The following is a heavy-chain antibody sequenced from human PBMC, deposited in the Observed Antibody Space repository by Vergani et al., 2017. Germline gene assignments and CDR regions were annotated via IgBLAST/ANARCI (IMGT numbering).Heavy chain of an antibody. V-gene: IGHV4-38-2*01. CDR3: ARHRGSGDFFPSSYFYGMDV. Sequence: QVQLQESGPGLVKPSETLTLTCDVSDSSIMTNPYWGWFRQSPGKGLEWIGCIHHSGDTPSNSSLKSRVSILILSSSKFPLCLTAVTAADTAIYYCARHRGSGDFFPSSYFYGMDVWGQGTTVTVSS. CDR2: IHHSGDT. D-gene: IGHD3-10*01. J-gene: IGHJ6*02. CDR1: DSSIMTNPY.